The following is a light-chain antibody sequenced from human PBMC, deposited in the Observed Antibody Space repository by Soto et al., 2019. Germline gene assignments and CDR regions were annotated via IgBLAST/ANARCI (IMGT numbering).Light chain of an antibody. J-gene: IGKJ1*01. CDR1: RSISDW. CDR3: LQYDNHSWT. CDR2: DAS. V-gene: IGKV1-5*01. Sequence: DIQMTQSPSTLSPSVGDRVTITCRASRSISDWLAWYQQKPGKAPKLLIFDASTSKSGVPSRFSGSGSGTEFTLTISSLQPDDVATYYCLQYDNHSWTFGPGTKVDIK.